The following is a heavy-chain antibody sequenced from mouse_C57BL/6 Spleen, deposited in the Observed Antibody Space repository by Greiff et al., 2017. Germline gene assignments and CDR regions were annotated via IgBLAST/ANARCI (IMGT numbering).Heavy chain of an antibody. CDR3: ARHPYDYDASYWYFDV. CDR2: ISSGGSYT. Sequence: EVKLMESGGDLVKPGGSLKLSCAASGFTFSSYGMSWVRQTPDKRLEWVATISSGGSYTYYPDSVKGRFTISRDNAKNTLYLQMSSLKSEDTAMYYCARHPYDYDASYWYFDVWGTGTTGTVSS. V-gene: IGHV5-6*01. J-gene: IGHJ1*03. D-gene: IGHD2-4*01. CDR1: GFTFSSYG.